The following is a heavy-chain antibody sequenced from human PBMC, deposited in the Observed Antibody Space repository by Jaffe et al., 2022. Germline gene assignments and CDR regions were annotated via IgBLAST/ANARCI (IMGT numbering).Heavy chain of an antibody. CDR3: ARRLKTATIYNGFDY. CDR1: GFSLSTSGVA. D-gene: IGHD5-12*01. V-gene: IGHV2-5*01. CDR2: IYWNDDK. Sequence: QITLKESGPTLVKPTQTLTLTCTFSGFSLSTSGVAVGWIRQPPGKALEWLTFIYWNDDKRYSPSLNSRLTIAKDTSKNQVVLTMTNMDPVDTATYYCARRLKTATIYNGFDYWGQGTLVTVSS. J-gene: IGHJ4*02.